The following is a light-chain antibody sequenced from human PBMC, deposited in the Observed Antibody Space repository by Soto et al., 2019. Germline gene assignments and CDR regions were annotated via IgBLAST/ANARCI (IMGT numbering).Light chain of an antibody. CDR3: QQYGSPPYT. V-gene: IGKV3-20*01. CDR1: QSVSSSY. Sequence: EIVLTQSPGTLSLSPGERATLSCRASQSVSSSYLAWYQQKPGQAPRLLIYGASSRATGIPDRFSGSGSGTDFTLTISRLEPEDFAVYYCQQYGSPPYTFGQWTKLEIK. J-gene: IGKJ2*01. CDR2: GAS.